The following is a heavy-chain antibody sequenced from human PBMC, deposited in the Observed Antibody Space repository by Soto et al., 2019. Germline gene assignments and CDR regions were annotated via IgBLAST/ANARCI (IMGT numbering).Heavy chain of an antibody. CDR1: GGPIGSGDYY. D-gene: IGHD2-2*01. V-gene: IGHV4-30-4*01. CDR3: ARVLSRTFDY. Sequence: PSETLSLTCTVSGGPIGSGDYYWSWIRQPPGKGLEWIGYIYYSGSTYYNPSLKSRVTISVDTSKNQFSLNLSSVSAADMAVYYCARVLSRTFDYWGQGTLVTVSS. CDR2: IYYSGST. J-gene: IGHJ4*02.